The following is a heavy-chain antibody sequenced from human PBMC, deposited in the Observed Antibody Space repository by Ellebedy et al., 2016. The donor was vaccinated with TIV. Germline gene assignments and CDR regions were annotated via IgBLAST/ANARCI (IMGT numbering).Heavy chain of an antibody. CDR3: ARQANYYGSGSPLGYGMDV. CDR2: IYYGGDP. CDR1: GGSISSSDYY. D-gene: IGHD3-10*01. J-gene: IGHJ6*02. V-gene: IGHV4-39*01. Sequence: MPSETLSLTCTVAGGSISSSDYYWGWIRQPPGKGLEWIGSIYYGGDPYYSPSLKSRVTISVDTSKNQFSLKLSSVTAADTAVYYCARQANYYGSGSPLGYGMDVWGQGTTVTVSS.